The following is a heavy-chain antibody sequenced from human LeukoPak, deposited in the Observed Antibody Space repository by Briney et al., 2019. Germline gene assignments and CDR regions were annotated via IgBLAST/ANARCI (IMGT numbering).Heavy chain of an antibody. V-gene: IGHV4-38-2*02. CDR3: ARVPHLGVPDVRLCYFDY. J-gene: IGHJ4*02. CDR1: GYSITHGYL. D-gene: IGHD3-3*01. CDR2: IYQSGTA. Sequence: KASETLSLTCTVSGYSITHGYLWGWVRQPPVKGLEWIGSIYQSGTAYYSPSLKSRVTISVDTSKNQFSLNLSSVTAADTAVYYCARVPHLGVPDVRLCYFDYWGQGTLVTVPS.